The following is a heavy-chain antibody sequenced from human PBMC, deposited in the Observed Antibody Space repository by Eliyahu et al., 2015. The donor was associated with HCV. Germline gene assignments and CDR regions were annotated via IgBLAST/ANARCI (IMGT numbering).Heavy chain of an antibody. J-gene: IGHJ3*02. CDR3: ARGADCDGDCPPHAFDI. Sequence: EVRLVESGGGLVKPGGSLRLSCEASGLTFFPSNFNLVRHIPGERLEWVXSXSSSGNIRDYAXSVKGRFXISRDNAKNSLYLQMNSLGPEDAGLYYCARGADCDGDCPPHAFDIWGQGTVVSVSS. CDR2: XSSSGNIR. V-gene: IGHV3-21*01. CDR1: GLTFFPSN. D-gene: IGHD2-21*02.